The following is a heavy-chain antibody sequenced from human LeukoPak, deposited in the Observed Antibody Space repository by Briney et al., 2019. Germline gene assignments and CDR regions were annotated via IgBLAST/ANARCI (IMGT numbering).Heavy chain of an antibody. CDR1: GFTFSDYW. Sequence: GGSLRLSCAASGFTFSDYWMTWVRQAPGKGLEWVANIKQDGSEKYYVDSVKGRFTISRDNAKNSLYLQMNSLRAEDTAVYYCARDLAAVYYYDSSGLFDYWGQGTLVTVSS. J-gene: IGHJ4*02. D-gene: IGHD3-22*01. CDR2: IKQDGSEK. CDR3: ARDLAAVYYYDSSGLFDY. V-gene: IGHV3-7*01.